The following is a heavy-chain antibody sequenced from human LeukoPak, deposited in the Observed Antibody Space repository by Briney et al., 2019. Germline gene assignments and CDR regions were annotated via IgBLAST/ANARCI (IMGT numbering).Heavy chain of an antibody. Sequence: SETLSLTCTVSGGSIGSYYWSWIRQPPGEGLEWIGYVYYTGSTSYNPSLKSRVTISVDTSKTQLSLKLSSMTAADTAVYYCAREGHCTTSGCYGPNWFDPWGQGTLVTVSS. V-gene: IGHV4-59*01. J-gene: IGHJ5*02. D-gene: IGHD2-8*01. CDR3: AREGHCTTSGCYGPNWFDP. CDR1: GGSIGSYY. CDR2: VYYTGST.